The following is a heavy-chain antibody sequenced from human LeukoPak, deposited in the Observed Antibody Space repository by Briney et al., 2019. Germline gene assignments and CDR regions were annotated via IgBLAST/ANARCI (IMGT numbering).Heavy chain of an antibody. J-gene: IGHJ6*02. Sequence: GRSLRLSCAASGFTFSSYGMHWVRQAPGKGLEWVAVISYVGSNKYYADSVKGRFTISRDNSKNTLYLQMNSLRAEDTAVYYCAKVVRGGDFWSGYYYGMDVWGQGTTVTVSS. D-gene: IGHD3-3*01. CDR2: ISYVGSNK. V-gene: IGHV3-30*18. CDR3: AKVVRGGDFWSGYYYGMDV. CDR1: GFTFSSYG.